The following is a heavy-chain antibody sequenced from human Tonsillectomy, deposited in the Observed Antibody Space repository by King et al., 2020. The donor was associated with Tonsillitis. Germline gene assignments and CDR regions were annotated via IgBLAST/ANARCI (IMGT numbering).Heavy chain of an antibody. CDR1: GFTFSSYG. CDR3: AKDVRSEYFDGSGSTFDY. J-gene: IGHJ4*02. V-gene: IGHV3-30*02. CDR2: IQYDGRNT. D-gene: IGHD3-22*01. Sequence: VQLVESGGGVVQPGGSLRLSCAASGFTFSSYGMHWVRQAPGKGLEWVAFIQYDGRNTYYADSVKGRFTISRDNSKNTLYVQMNSLRAEDTAVYYCAKDVRSEYFDGSGSTFDYWGQGTLVTVSS.